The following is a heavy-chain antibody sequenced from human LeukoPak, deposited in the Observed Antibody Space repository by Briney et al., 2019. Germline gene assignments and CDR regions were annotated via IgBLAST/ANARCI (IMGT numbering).Heavy chain of an antibody. CDR3: AKESHIFGVVTPYDV. CDR2: IDARSGIT. J-gene: IGHJ6*04. D-gene: IGHD3-3*01. V-gene: IGHV3-48*01. Sequence: GGSLRLSCAASGFTFTIFGLNWVRQAPGKGPEWVSYIDARSGITYYADSVQGRFTISRDNAKESVFLQMNSLRAEDTAVYYCAKESHIFGVVTPYDVWGKGTTVTVSS. CDR1: GFTFTIFG.